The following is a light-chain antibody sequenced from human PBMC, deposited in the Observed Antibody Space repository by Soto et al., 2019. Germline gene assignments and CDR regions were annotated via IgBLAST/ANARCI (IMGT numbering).Light chain of an antibody. V-gene: IGKV3-20*01. CDR3: QQYGDSIT. CDR1: QRVYSSY. Sequence: EIVWTQSPATLSLSPGERASLSCRASQRVYSSYVAWYQQKSGQAPRLLISGASSRATCIPDRFRGRGAGTDFTLTISRLEPEDCAVYYCQQYGDSITFGQGTRVEIK. J-gene: IGKJ5*01. CDR2: GAS.